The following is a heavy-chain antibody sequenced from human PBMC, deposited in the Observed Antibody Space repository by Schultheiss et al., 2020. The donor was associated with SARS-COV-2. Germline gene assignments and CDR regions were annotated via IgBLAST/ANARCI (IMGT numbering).Heavy chain of an antibody. Sequence: SETLSLTCTVSGYSISSGYYWGWIRQPPGKGLEWIGYIYYSGSTNYNPSLKSRVTISVDTSKNQFFLKLNSVTAADTAVYYCARDSRRWRFFDLWGRGTLVTVSS. V-gene: IGHV4-38-2*02. CDR1: GYSISSGYY. CDR3: ARDSRRWRFFDL. CDR2: IYYSGST. J-gene: IGHJ2*01. D-gene: IGHD3-3*01.